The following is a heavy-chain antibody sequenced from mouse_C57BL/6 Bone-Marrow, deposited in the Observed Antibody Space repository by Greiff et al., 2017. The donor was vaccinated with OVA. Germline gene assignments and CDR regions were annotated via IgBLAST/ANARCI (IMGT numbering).Heavy chain of an antibody. CDR3: AKTVVAYYCGMDD. J-gene: IGHJ4*01. Sequence: QVQLQQPGAELVKPGASVKLSCKASGYTFTSYWMHWVKQRPGQGLEWIGLIHPNSGSTNYNEKFKSKVTLTVDKSSSTAYMQLISLTSEDSAVYYWAKTVVAYYCGMDDWGQGTSVTVSA. CDR1: GYTFTSYW. V-gene: IGHV1-64*01. D-gene: IGHD1-1*01. CDR2: IHPNSGST.